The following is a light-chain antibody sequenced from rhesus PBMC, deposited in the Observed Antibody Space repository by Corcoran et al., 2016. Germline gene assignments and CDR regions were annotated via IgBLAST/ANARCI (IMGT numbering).Light chain of an antibody. CDR2: AAT. CDR1: QGISSY. J-gene: IGKJ4*01. V-gene: IGKV1-28*02. CDR3: QHYKSYPLT. Sequence: DIQMTQSPSSLSASVGDTVTIPCRASQGISSYLNWFQQKPGKAPKLLIYAATTLQSGVPSRFSGSGSGTDFTLTISSLQPEDFATYYCQHYKSYPLTFGGGTKVEIK.